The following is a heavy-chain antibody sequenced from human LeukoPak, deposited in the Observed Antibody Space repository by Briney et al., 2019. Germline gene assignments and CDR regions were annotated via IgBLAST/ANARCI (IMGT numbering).Heavy chain of an antibody. CDR3: AKEGAAIYEYYYYGMDV. CDR1: GFTFSSYA. V-gene: IGHV3-23*01. J-gene: IGHJ6*02. D-gene: IGHD2-2*02. Sequence: GGSLRLSCAASGFTFSSYAMSWVRQAPGKGLEWVSAISGSGGSTYYADSVKGRFTISRDNSENTLYLQMNSLRAEDTAVYYCAKEGAAIYEYYYYGMDVWGQGTTVTVSS. CDR2: ISGSGGST.